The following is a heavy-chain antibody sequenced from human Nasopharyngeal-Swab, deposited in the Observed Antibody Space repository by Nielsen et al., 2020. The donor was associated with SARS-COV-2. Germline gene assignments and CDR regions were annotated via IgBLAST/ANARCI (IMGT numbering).Heavy chain of an antibody. CDR2: ISGSGGST. V-gene: IGHV3-23*01. D-gene: IGHD3-9*01. Sequence: GESLKIPCAASGFTFSSYAMSWVRQAPGKGLEWVSAISGSGGSTYYADSVKGRFTLSRDNSKNTLYLQMNSLRAEDTAVYYCAKTPYDILTGYKSTLFDYWGQGTLVTVSS. J-gene: IGHJ4*02. CDR1: GFTFSSYA. CDR3: AKTPYDILTGYKSTLFDY.